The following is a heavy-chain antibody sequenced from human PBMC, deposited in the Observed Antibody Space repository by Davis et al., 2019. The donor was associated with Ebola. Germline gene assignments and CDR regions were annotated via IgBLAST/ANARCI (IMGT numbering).Heavy chain of an antibody. J-gene: IGHJ5*02. CDR1: AGTLRSYA. D-gene: IGHD1-26*01. V-gene: IGHV1-69*13. CDR3: ARVPWATLAGWFDP. Sequence: SVKVSCKASAGTLRSYAISWVRQAPGQGLEWMGGIIPMLHTTNYAQKFQDRVTITADESTDTAYMALSSLRSEDTAVYYCARVPWATLAGWFDPWGRGTLVTVSS. CDR2: IIPMLHTT.